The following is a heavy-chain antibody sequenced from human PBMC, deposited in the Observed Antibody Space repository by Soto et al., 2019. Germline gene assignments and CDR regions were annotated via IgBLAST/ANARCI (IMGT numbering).Heavy chain of an antibody. CDR1: GGSISSYY. Sequence: AETLSLTCTVSGGSISSYYWSWIRQPPGKGLEWIGYIYYSGSTNYNPSLKSRVTISVDTSKNQFSLKLSSVTAADTAVYYCARAYYGSGSYPRYYYGMDVWGQGTTVTVSS. V-gene: IGHV4-59*01. CDR3: ARAYYGSGSYPRYYYGMDV. J-gene: IGHJ6*02. CDR2: IYYSGST. D-gene: IGHD3-10*01.